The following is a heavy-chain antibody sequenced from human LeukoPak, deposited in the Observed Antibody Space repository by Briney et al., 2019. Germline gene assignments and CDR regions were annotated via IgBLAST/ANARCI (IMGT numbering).Heavy chain of an antibody. V-gene: IGHV3-23*01. D-gene: IGHD4-23*01. CDR1: GFTFNNYA. J-gene: IGHJ4*02. Sequence: GGSLRLSCAASGFTFNNYAMSWVRQAPAKGLEWVSAISGSGGTYYADSVKGRFIISRDNSKNTLYLQMNSLRAEDTAIYYCAKHPSVGNFEYWGQGTLVTVSS. CDR3: AKHPSVGNFEY. CDR2: ISGSGGT.